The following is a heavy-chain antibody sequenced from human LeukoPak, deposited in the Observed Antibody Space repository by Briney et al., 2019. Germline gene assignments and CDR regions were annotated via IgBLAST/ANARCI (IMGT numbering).Heavy chain of an antibody. D-gene: IGHD2-2*01. CDR2: ISSSGETI. V-gene: IGHV3-48*03. CDR3: IPPAAGLRRTISTEYFQH. Sequence: SGGSLRLSCAASGFTFSSYAMYWVRQAPGKGLEWVAYISSSGETIYYAASVKGRFTISRDNANKSLYLRMNSLRVEDTAIYYCIPPAAGLRRTISTEYFQHWGQGALVTVSS. J-gene: IGHJ1*01. CDR1: GFTFSSYA.